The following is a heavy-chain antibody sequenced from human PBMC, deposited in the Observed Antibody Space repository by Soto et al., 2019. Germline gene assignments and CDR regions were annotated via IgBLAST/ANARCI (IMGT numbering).Heavy chain of an antibody. D-gene: IGHD2-15*01. CDR2: ISGSGYST. Sequence: LRLSCAASGITFRNYAMSWVRQAPGKGLEWVSGISGSGYSTYYADSVEGRFTISRDNSKNTLYLDMNSLRAEDTAVYYCAKDLSEVVAATGSDYWGQGALVTVSS. CDR1: GITFRNYA. V-gene: IGHV3-23*01. CDR3: AKDLSEVVAATGSDY. J-gene: IGHJ4*02.